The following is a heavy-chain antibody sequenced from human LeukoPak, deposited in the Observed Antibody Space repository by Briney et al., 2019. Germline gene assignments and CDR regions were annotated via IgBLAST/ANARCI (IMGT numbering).Heavy chain of an antibody. CDR2: ISAGGGGS. V-gene: IGHV3-23*01. J-gene: IGHJ6*02. CDR3: ARAGIGRLDYYYYGMDV. D-gene: IGHD6-13*01. Sequence: GGSLRLSCAASGFILGNYAMSWVRQAPGKGLEWVSSISAGGGGSYYADSVKGRFTISRDNSKNTLYLQMNSLRAEDTAVYYCARAGIGRLDYYYYGMDVWGQGTTVTVSS. CDR1: GFILGNYA.